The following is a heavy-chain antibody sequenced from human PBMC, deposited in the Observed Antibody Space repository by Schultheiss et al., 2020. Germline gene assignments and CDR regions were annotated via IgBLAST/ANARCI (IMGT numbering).Heavy chain of an antibody. V-gene: IGHV3-7*01. Sequence: GGSLRLSCAASGLPFSSCWMNWVRQTPGKGLEWVANIKDDGSETFHVDSVKGRFTISRDNAKNSLYLQMNSLRAEDTAVYFCCYGSWFFDYWGQGTLVTVSS. CDR3: CYGSWFFDY. CDR2: IKDDGSET. J-gene: IGHJ4*02. D-gene: IGHD2-2*01. CDR1: GLPFSSCW.